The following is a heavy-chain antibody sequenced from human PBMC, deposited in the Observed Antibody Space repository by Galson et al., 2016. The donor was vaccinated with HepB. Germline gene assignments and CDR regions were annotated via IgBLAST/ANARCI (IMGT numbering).Heavy chain of an antibody. CDR1: GFSFSTYW. D-gene: IGHD3/OR15-3a*01. CDR3: AALDPGMDV. CDR2: IDRDGTRI. Sequence: SLRLSCAASGFSFSTYWMHWVRQVPGKGLVWISRIDRDGTRIGYADSVRGRFTISRDNAKNTLYLQMKRLRAEDMAVYYCAALDPGMDVWGQGTTVTVSS. J-gene: IGHJ6*02. V-gene: IGHV3-74*01.